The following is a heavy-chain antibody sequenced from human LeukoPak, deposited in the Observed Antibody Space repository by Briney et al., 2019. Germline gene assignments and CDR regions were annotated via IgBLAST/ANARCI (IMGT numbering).Heavy chain of an antibody. Sequence: SETLSLTCTVSGGSISSSSYYWGWIRQPPGKGLEWIGSIYYSGSTYYNPSLKSRVTISVDTSKNQFSLKLSSVTAADTAVYYCASRLRKGWFDPWGQGTLVTVSS. CDR1: GGSISSSSYY. V-gene: IGHV4-39*01. D-gene: IGHD1-14*01. CDR3: ASRLRKGWFDP. J-gene: IGHJ5*02. CDR2: IYYSGST.